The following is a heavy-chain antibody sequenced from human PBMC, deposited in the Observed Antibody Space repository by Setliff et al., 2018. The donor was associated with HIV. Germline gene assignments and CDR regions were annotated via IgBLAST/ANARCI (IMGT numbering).Heavy chain of an antibody. V-gene: IGHV4-4*07. J-gene: IGHJ4*02. Sequence: PSETLSLTCTVSGGSISSETFSWNWIRQPAGKGLEWIGRIYTSGSTDYNPSLKSRVTMSVDTSKNQFSLKLSSVTAADTAVYYCARSPLYSGYERYYFDYWGQGTLVTVSS. D-gene: IGHD5-12*01. CDR2: IYTSGST. CDR1: GGSISSETFS. CDR3: ARSPLYSGYERYYFDY.